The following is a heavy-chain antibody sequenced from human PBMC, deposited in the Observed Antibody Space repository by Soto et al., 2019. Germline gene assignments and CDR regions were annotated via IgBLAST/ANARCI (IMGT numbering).Heavy chain of an antibody. V-gene: IGHV5-51*01. CDR1: GYGFTTYW. J-gene: IGHJ4*02. CDR2: VYPGDSDT. CDR3: ARGLCPLDPYYLDD. Sequence: PGESMKISCKGAGYGFTTYWHAWVRQMPGTALEWMGIVYPGDSDTRYSPSFQGQVTISADKYISGASLQWSSLKACDTAMYYCARGLCPLDPYYLDDWGQGTLVTVSS.